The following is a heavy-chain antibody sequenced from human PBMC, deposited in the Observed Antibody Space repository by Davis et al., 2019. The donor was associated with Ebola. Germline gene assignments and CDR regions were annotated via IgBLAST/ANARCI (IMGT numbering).Heavy chain of an antibody. CDR3: ARYYGSGSYHYYYYGMDV. CDR2: ISSSSSYI. J-gene: IGHJ6*02. V-gene: IGHV3-21*01. CDR1: GFTFSSYS. Sequence: SLKLPCAAPGFTFSSYSMNWVRQAPGKGLEWVSSISSSSSYIYYADSVKGRFTISRDNAKNSLYLQMNSLRAEDTAVYYCARYYGSGSYHYYYYGMDVWGQGTTVTVSS. D-gene: IGHD3-10*01.